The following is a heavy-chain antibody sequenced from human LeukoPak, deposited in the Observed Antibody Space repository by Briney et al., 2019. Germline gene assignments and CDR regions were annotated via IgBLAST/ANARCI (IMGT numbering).Heavy chain of an antibody. CDR1: GFTFSNAW. V-gene: IGHV3-11*04. Sequence: GGSLRLSCAASGFTFSNAWMSWVRQAPGKGLEWVSYISSSGSTIYYADSVKGRFTISRDNAKNSLYLQMNSLRAEDTAVYYCAREAYSNYFYYYMDVWGKGTTVTVSS. CDR2: ISSSGSTI. D-gene: IGHD4-11*01. CDR3: AREAYSNYFYYYMDV. J-gene: IGHJ6*03.